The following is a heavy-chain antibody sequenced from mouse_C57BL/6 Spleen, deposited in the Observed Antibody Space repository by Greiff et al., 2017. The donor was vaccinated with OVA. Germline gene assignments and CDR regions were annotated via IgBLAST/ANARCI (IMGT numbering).Heavy chain of an antibody. D-gene: IGHD1-1*01. CDR1: GFTFSDYG. J-gene: IGHJ2*01. CDR3: AKGNYYGSRGGFDY. Sequence: EVKLMESGGGLVKPGGSLKLSCAASGFTFSDYGMHWVRQAPEKGLEWVAYISSGSSTIYYADTVKGRFTISRDNAKNTLFLQMTSLRSEDTAMYYCAKGNYYGSRGGFDYWGQGTTLTVSS. V-gene: IGHV5-17*01. CDR2: ISSGSSTI.